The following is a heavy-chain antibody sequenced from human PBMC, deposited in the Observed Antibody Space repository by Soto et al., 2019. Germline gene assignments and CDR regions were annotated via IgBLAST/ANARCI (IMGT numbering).Heavy chain of an antibody. CDR2: ISSSSSTI. CDR3: AREYSNSWHDGF. Sequence: EVQLVESGGGLVQPGVSLRLSCAASGFTCSNYAIHWVRQAPGKGVEWISYISSSSSTIYYADSVKGRFTISRDNVQNSMFLQRNSLRDDDTAVYYCAREYSNSWHDGFWGQGTLVTVSS. J-gene: IGHJ4*02. D-gene: IGHD4-4*01. CDR1: GFTCSNYA. V-gene: IGHV3-48*02.